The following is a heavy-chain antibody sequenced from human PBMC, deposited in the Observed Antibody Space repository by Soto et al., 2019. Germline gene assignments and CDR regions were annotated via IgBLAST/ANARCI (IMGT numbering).Heavy chain of an antibody. V-gene: IGHV1-18*01. J-gene: IGHJ4*01. CDR1: GYTFTTYV. D-gene: IGHD1-1*01. CDR3: ARADTGTVRY. Sequence: ASVKVSCKASGYTFTTYVITWVRQAPGQGLEWMGWISVYNGNTYYPQKLQGRVTMTTDTSTSTAYMELRSLRSDGTAVYYCARADTGTVRYWGHGTQVTVSS. CDR2: ISVYNGNT.